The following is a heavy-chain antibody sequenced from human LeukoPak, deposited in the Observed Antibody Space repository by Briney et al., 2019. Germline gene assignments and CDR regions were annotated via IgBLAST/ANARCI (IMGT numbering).Heavy chain of an antibody. CDR1: GGSFSGYY. D-gene: IGHD3-16*01. CDR2: VSPPGGGT. J-gene: IGHJ4*02. CDR3: ARDLAWGAFDY. V-gene: IGHV3-23*01. Sequence: PSETLSLTCAVYGGSFSGYYWNWVRQAPGKGLERLSGVSPPGGGTYYADSVKGRFTISRDDSKNTLSLQMNSLRVEDTAVYYCARDLAWGAFDYWGQGTLVTVSS.